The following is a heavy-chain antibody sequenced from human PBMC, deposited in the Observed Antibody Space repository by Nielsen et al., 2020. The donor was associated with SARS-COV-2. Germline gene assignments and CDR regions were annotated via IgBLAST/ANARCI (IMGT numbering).Heavy chain of an antibody. CDR2: IYYSGST. D-gene: IGHD6-13*01. J-gene: IGHJ4*02. Sequence: SETLSLTCTVSGGSISSSSYYWSWIRQPPGKGLEWIGYIYYSGSTNYNPSLKSRVTISVDTSKNQFSLKLSSVTAADTAVYYCARVAAAGTVDYWGQGTLVTVSS. V-gene: IGHV4-61*01. CDR1: GGSISSSSYY. CDR3: ARVAAAGTVDY.